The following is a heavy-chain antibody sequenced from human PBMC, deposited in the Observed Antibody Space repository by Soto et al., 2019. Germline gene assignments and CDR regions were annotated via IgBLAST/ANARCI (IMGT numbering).Heavy chain of an antibody. CDR1: GYSISSGYY. CDR3: ARVGALYDFWSGYYGMDV. D-gene: IGHD3-3*01. V-gene: IGHV4-38-2*01. Sequence: PSETLSLTCAVSGYSISSGYYWGWIRQPPGKGLEWIGSIYHSGSTYYNPSLKSRVTISVDTSKNQFSLKLSSVTAADTAVYYCARVGALYDFWSGYYGMDVWGQGTTVTF. J-gene: IGHJ6*02. CDR2: IYHSGST.